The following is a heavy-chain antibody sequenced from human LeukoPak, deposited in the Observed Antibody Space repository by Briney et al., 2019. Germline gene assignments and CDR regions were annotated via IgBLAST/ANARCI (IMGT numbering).Heavy chain of an antibody. Sequence: ASVKVSCKASGYTFTSYDINWVRQATGQGLEWMGWMNPNSGNTGYAQKFQGRVTITRNTSISTAYMELSSLRSEDTAVYYCARGKRTLGSPVYYYYMDVWGKGTTVTVSS. J-gene: IGHJ6*03. CDR1: GYTFTSYD. CDR3: ARGKRTLGSPVYYYYMDV. V-gene: IGHV1-8*01. D-gene: IGHD6-25*01. CDR2: MNPNSGNT.